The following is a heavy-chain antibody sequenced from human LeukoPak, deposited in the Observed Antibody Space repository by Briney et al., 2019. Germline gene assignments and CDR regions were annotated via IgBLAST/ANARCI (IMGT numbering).Heavy chain of an antibody. CDR1: GFTFSSDW. D-gene: IGHD3-9*01. Sequence: GGSLRLSCAASGFTFSSDWMHWVRQAPGKGLVWVSRINRDGRSTTYADSVKGRFTISRDNAKNTLYLQMNSLRAEDTAVYYCARHPYDILTGPFFHYWGQGTLVTVSS. CDR3: ARHPYDILTGPFFHY. CDR2: INRDGRST. J-gene: IGHJ4*02. V-gene: IGHV3-74*01.